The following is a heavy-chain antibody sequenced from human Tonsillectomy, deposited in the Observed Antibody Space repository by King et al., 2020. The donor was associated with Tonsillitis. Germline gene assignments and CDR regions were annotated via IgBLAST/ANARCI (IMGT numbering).Heavy chain of an antibody. Sequence: VQLVESGAEVKKPGASVKVSCKASGYTFTGYYMHWVRQDPGQGLEWMGWINPNSGGTNYAQKFQGRVTMTRDTSISTAYMELSRRRSDDTAVYYCARNFYDILTGYYASGYYGMDVWGQGTTVTVSS. J-gene: IGHJ6*02. CDR3: ARNFYDILTGYYASGYYGMDV. CDR2: INPNSGGT. D-gene: IGHD3-9*01. V-gene: IGHV1-2*02. CDR1: GYTFTGYY.